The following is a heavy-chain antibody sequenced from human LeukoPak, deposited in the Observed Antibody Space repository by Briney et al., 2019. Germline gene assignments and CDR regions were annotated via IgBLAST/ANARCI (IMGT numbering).Heavy chain of an antibody. CDR1: GGSISSGSYY. CDR3: ARDAYYDSSGYGLDY. V-gene: IGHV4-61*02. Sequence: SQTLSLTCTVSGGSISSGSYYWSWIRQPAGKGLEWIGRIYTSGSTNYNPSLKSRVTISVDTSKNQFSLKLSSVTAADTAVYYCARDAYYDSSGYGLDYWGQGTLVTVSS. D-gene: IGHD3-22*01. J-gene: IGHJ4*02. CDR2: IYTSGST.